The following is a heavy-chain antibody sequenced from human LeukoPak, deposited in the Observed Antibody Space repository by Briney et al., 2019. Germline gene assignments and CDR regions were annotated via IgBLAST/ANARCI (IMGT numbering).Heavy chain of an antibody. D-gene: IGHD5-18*01. CDR1: GGSISSSSYY. Sequence: PSETLSLTCTVSGGSISSSSYYWGWIRQPPGKGLEWIGSIYYSGSTHYNPSLKSRVTISVDTSKNQFSLKLSSVTAADTAVYYCARLPSYVDTAMETSYYYYMDVWGKGTTVTVSS. J-gene: IGHJ6*03. CDR2: IYYSGST. CDR3: ARLPSYVDTAMETSYYYYMDV. V-gene: IGHV4-39*01.